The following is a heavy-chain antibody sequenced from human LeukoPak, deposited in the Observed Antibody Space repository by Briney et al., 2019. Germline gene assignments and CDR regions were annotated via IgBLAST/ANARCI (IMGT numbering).Heavy chain of an antibody. D-gene: IGHD2-15*01. Sequence: SETLSLTCAVYGGSFSGYYWSWIRQPPGKGLEWIGEINHSGSTNYNPSLKSRVTISVDTSKNQFSLKLSSVTAADTAVYYCARGTPLFNAFDIWGQGTMVTVSS. CDR1: GGSFSGYY. CDR2: INHSGST. CDR3: ARGTPLFNAFDI. V-gene: IGHV4-34*01. J-gene: IGHJ3*02.